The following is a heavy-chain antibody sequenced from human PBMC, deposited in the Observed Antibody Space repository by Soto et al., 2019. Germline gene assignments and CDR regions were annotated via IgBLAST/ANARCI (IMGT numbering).Heavy chain of an antibody. CDR2: IYYTGTT. CDR1: GGSISSSGYY. Sequence: PSETLSLTXTVSGGSISSSGYYWGWIRQPPGKGLEWVGTIYYTGTTYYNPSLKTRLTISVDTSKNQFSLKLSSVTAADTAVYFCARYYYSSDRPYFHHWGQGMLVTVSS. V-gene: IGHV4-39*01. J-gene: IGHJ1*01. CDR3: ARYYYSSDRPYFHH. D-gene: IGHD3-22*01.